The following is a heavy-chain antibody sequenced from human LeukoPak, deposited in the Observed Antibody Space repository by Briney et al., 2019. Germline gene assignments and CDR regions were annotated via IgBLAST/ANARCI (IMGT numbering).Heavy chain of an antibody. J-gene: IGHJ4*02. D-gene: IGHD2-2*01. CDR1: GFTFSDYY. CDR2: VSGSGGST. V-gene: IGHV3-23*01. Sequence: GGSLRLSCAASGFTFSDYYRSWVRQAPGEGLEWVSAVSGSGGSTYYADSVKGRFTISRDNSKNTLYLQMNSLRAEDTAVYYCAKSTLIVVVPAAPFDYWGQGTLVPVSS. CDR3: AKSTLIVVVPAAPFDY.